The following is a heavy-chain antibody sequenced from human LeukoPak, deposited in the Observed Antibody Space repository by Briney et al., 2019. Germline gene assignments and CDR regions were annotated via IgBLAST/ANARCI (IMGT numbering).Heavy chain of an antibody. CDR3: AREMEDKSFSFGELRKNYYYYMDV. D-gene: IGHD3-10*01. CDR2: IYYSGST. J-gene: IGHJ6*03. Sequence: PSETLSLTCTVSGGSISSYNWGWIRQPPGKGLEWIGSIYYSGSTYYNPSLKSRVTISVETPKNQFSLKLSSVTAADTAVYYWAREMEDKSFSFGELRKNYYYYMDVWGKGTTVTVSS. V-gene: IGHV4-39*07. CDR1: GGSISSYN.